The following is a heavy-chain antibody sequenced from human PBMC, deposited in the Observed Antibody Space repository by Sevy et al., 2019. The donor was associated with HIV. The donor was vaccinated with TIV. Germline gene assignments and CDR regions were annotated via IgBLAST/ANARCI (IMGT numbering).Heavy chain of an antibody. D-gene: IGHD3-22*01. J-gene: IGHJ4*02. CDR1: GFTFSSYA. CDR2: ISGSGGST. V-gene: IGHV3-23*01. Sequence: GGSLRLPCAASGFTFSSYAMSWVRQAPVKGLEWVSAISGSGGSTYYADSVKGRFTISRDNSKNTLYLQMNSLRAEDTAVYYCARSNYYDSSGYKYYFDYWGQGTLVTVSS. CDR3: ARSNYYDSSGYKYYFDY.